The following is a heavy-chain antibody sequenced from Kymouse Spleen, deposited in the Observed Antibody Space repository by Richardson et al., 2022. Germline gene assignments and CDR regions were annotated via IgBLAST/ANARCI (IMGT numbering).Heavy chain of an antibody. Sequence: EVQLVESGGGLVQPGGSLRLSCAASGFTFSSYAMSWVRQAPGKGLEWVSAISGSGGSTYYADSVKGRFTISRDNSKNTLYLQMNSLRAEDTAVYYCAKDRAIF*LVIILLLLRYGRLGPRDHGHRLL. CDR3: AKDRAIF*LVIILLLLRYGR. J-gene: IGHJ6*02. D-gene: IGHD3-9*01. CDR2: ISGSGGST. CDR1: GFTFSSYA. V-gene: IGHV3-23*04.